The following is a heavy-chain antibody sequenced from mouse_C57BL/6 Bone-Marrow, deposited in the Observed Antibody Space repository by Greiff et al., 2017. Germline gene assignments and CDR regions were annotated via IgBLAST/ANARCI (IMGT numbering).Heavy chain of an antibody. CDR2: IWGVGST. V-gene: IGHV2-6*01. D-gene: IGHD1-1*01. CDR1: GFSLTSYG. CDR3: ASVGYGSRAWFAY. J-gene: IGHJ3*01. Sequence: VKLVESGPGLVAPSQSLSITCTVSGFSLTSYGVDWVRQSPGKGLEWLGVIWGVGSTNYNSALKSRLSISKDNSKSQVFLKMNSLQTDDTAMYYCASVGYGSRAWFAYWGQGTLVTVSA.